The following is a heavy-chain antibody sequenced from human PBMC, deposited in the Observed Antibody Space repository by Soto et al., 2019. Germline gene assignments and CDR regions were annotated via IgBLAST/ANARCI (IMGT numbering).Heavy chain of an antibody. J-gene: IGHJ4*02. CDR3: VTAFGAFLDYCDY. CDR1: GGSISSSSYY. Sequence: SETLSLTCTVSGGSISSSSYYWGWIRQPPGKGLECIGSIYYSGSTYYNPSLKSRVTISVDTSKNQFSRKLSSVTAADTAVYYCVTAFGAFLDYCDYWGQGTLGTVSS. CDR2: IYYSGST. D-gene: IGHD3-10*01. V-gene: IGHV4-39*01.